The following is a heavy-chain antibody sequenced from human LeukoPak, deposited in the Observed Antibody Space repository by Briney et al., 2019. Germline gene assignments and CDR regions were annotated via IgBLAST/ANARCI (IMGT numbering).Heavy chain of an antibody. CDR3: ARHRPSNNWGSTLLFDP. Sequence: GASVKVSCKASGYTFTGYYMHWVRQAPGQGLEWMGWISTNTGNPTYAQGFTGRFVFSLDTSVSTAYLQISSLKAEDTAVYYCARHRPSNNWGSTLLFDPWGQGTLVTVSS. CDR2: ISTNTGNP. CDR1: GYTFTGYY. V-gene: IGHV7-4-1*02. D-gene: IGHD7-27*01. J-gene: IGHJ5*02.